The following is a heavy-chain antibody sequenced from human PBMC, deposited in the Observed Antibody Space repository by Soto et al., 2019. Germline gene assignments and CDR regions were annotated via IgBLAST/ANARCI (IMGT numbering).Heavy chain of an antibody. Sequence: SETLSLTCTVSGGSISSYYWSWIRQPPGKGLEWIGYIYYSGSTNYNPSLKSRVTISVDTSKNQFSLKLSSVTAADTAVYYCARMWGYSGYEWTGDDYWGQGTLVTVSS. CDR3: ARMWGYSGYEWTGDDY. V-gene: IGHV4-59*08. D-gene: IGHD5-12*01. J-gene: IGHJ4*02. CDR2: IYYSGST. CDR1: GGSISSYY.